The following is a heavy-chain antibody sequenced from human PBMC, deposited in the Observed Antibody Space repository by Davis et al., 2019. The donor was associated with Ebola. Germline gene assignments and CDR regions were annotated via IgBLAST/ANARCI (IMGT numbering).Heavy chain of an antibody. CDR1: GGSISSYY. V-gene: IGHV4-59*01. D-gene: IGHD3-10*01. CDR3: ARGTHALWFG. CDR2: IYYSGST. J-gene: IGHJ4*02. Sequence: MPSETLSLTCTVSGGSISSYYWSWIRQPPGKGLEWIGYIYYSGSTNYNPSLKSRVTISVDTSKNQFSLKLSSVTAADTAVYYCARGTHALWFGWGQGTLVTVSS.